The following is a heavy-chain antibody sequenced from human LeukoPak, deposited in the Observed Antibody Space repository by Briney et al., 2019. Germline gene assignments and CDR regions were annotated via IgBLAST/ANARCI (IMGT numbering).Heavy chain of an antibody. V-gene: IGHV4-61*02. D-gene: IGHD3-10*01. CDR3: ARGITMVRGENWFDP. Sequence: SQTLSLTCTVSGGSISSGSYYWSWIRQPAGKGLEWIGRIYTSGSTNYNPSLKSRVTMSVDTSKNQFSLKLSSVTAADTAVYYRARGITMVRGENWFDPWGQGTLVTVSS. J-gene: IGHJ5*02. CDR2: IYTSGST. CDR1: GGSISSGSYY.